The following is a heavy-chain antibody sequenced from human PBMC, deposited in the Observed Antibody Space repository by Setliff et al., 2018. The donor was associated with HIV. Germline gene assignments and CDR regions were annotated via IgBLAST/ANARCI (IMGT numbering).Heavy chain of an antibody. J-gene: IGHJ6*03. D-gene: IGHD6-6*01. CDR2: LAVGSGDT. Sequence: KVSCKASGFTFGRSSMQWVRQARGQRLEWIGWLAVGSGDTSYAQRFHERVTITRDMSTNTAYMELSSLRSEDTAIYYCGALYSSSSRGYYFHMDVWGKGTTVTVSS. CDR3: GALYSSSSRGYYFHMDV. V-gene: IGHV1-58*02. CDR1: GFTFGRSS.